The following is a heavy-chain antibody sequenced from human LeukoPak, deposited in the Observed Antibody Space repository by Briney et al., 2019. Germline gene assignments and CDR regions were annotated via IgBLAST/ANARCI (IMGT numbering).Heavy chain of an antibody. CDR1: DFTFRGSA. CDR2: ISGSGGST. CDR3: ARGESGVLFLFPFDY. J-gene: IGHJ4*02. V-gene: IGHV3-23*01. D-gene: IGHD3-10*01. Sequence: GGSLRLSCAASDFTFRGSAMHWVRQAPGKGLEWVSAISGSGGSTYYADSVKGRFTISRDNSKNTLYLQMNSLRAEDTAVYYCARGESGVLFLFPFDYWGQGTLVTVSS.